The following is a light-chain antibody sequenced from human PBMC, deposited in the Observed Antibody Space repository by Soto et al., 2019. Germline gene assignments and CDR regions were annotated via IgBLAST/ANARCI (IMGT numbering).Light chain of an antibody. CDR3: QSYDSSLSGDV. CDR1: SSNIGATYD. CDR2: GNS. J-gene: IGLJ1*01. Sequence: QSVLTQSPSVSGAPGQRVTISCTGSSSNIGATYDVHWYQHLPGTAPKLLIYGNSNRPSGVPDRFSGSKSGTSASLAITGLQAEDEADYYCQSYDSSLSGDVFGTGTKLTVL. V-gene: IGLV1-40*01.